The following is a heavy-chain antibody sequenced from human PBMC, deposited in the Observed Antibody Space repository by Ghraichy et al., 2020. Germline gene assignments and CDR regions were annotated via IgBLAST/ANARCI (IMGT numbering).Heavy chain of an antibody. D-gene: IGHD2-2*01. V-gene: IGHV3-74*01. CDR1: GFTFSRYW. Sequence: GGSRRLSCAASGFTFSRYWMHWVRQAPGKGLVWVSRVNPDESDTNYADSVKGRFTISRDNAKNTVYLQMNSLRAEDTAVYYCAKSYCSGISCYYYYVMDVWGQGTTVTVSS. CDR3: AKSYCSGISCYYYYVMDV. J-gene: IGHJ6*02. CDR2: VNPDESDT.